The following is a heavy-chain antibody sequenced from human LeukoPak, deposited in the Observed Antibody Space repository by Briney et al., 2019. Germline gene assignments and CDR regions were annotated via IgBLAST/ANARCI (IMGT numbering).Heavy chain of an antibody. J-gene: IGHJ6*03. Sequence: GGSLRLSCAASGFAFSNAWMSWVRQAPGKGLEWVGRIKGKTDGGTTDYAAPVKGRFTISRDDSKNTLYLQMNSLKTEDTAVYYCTTDYSNYDPYYYYYMDVWGKGTTVTVSS. V-gene: IGHV3-15*01. CDR3: TTDYSNYDPYYYYYMDV. CDR2: IKGKTDGGTT. D-gene: IGHD4-11*01. CDR1: GFAFSNAW.